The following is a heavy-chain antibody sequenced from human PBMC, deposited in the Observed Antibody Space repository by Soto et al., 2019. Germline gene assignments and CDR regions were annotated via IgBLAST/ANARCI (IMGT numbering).Heavy chain of an antibody. D-gene: IGHD6-6*01. CDR3: ARDGSSSSYYYYGMDV. V-gene: IGHV1-69*01. CDR1: GGTFSRYA. CDR2: IIPIFGTA. J-gene: IGHJ6*02. Sequence: QVQLVQSGAEVKKPGSSVKVSCKASGGTFSRYAISWVRQSPGQGLEWMGGIIPIFGTANYAQKFQGRVTYTADESTSTAYMELSSLRSEDTAVYYCARDGSSSSYYYYGMDVWGHGTTVTVSS.